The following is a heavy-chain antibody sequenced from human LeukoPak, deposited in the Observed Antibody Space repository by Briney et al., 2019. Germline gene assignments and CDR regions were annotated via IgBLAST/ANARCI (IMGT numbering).Heavy chain of an antibody. CDR1: GFTFSSYA. Sequence: GGSLRLSCAASGFTFSSYAMSWARQAPGKGLEWVSAISGSGGSTYYADSVKGRFTISRDNSKSTLYLQMNSLRAEDTAVYYCAKDPWIREVDYWGQGTLVTVSS. J-gene: IGHJ4*02. CDR3: AKDPWIREVDY. CDR2: ISGSGGST. V-gene: IGHV3-23*01. D-gene: IGHD3-10*01.